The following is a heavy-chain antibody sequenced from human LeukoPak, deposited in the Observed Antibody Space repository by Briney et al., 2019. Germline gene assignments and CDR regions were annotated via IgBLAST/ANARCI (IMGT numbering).Heavy chain of an antibody. Sequence: ASVKVSSKASGYTFTSYGISWVRQATGQGLEWMGWMNPNSGNTGYAQKFQGRVTMTRNTSISTAYMELSSLRSEDTAVYYCARGTMGSGSYYGWFDPWGQGTLVTVSS. J-gene: IGHJ5*02. CDR2: MNPNSGNT. CDR3: ARGTMGSGSYYGWFDP. CDR1: GYTFTSYG. V-gene: IGHV1-8*02. D-gene: IGHD3-10*01.